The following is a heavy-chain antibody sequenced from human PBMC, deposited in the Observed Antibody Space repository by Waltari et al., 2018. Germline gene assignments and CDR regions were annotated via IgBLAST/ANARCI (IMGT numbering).Heavy chain of an antibody. J-gene: IGHJ4*02. V-gene: IGHV4-4*02. CDR1: GDSMSGNNW. CDR3: VRDRGRGLYLDS. Sequence: QLQLQESGPGLVKPSGTLSLTCTVSGDSMSGNNWWSWVRQSPEKGLEWIGQSHRSGRTNYNPSLESRATISIDTANNQFSLKLTSTTAADTAVYYCVRDRGRGLYLDSWGQGTLVTVSP. D-gene: IGHD2-15*01. CDR2: SHRSGRT.